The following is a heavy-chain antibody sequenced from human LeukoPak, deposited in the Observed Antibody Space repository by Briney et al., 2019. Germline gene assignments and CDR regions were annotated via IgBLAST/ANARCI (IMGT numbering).Heavy chain of an antibody. J-gene: IGHJ4*02. V-gene: IGHV3-23*01. CDR3: AKKYYDFWSGFAK. CDR1: GFTFSSYA. CDR2: ISGSGGGT. Sequence: GGSLRLSCAASGFTFSSYAMSWVRQAPGKGLEWVSAISGSGGGTYYADSVKGRFTISRDNSKNTLYLQMNSLRAEDTAVYYCAKKYYDFWSGFAKWGQGTLVTVSS. D-gene: IGHD3-3*01.